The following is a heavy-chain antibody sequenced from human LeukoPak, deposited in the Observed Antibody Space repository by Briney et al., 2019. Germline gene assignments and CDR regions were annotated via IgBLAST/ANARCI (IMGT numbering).Heavy chain of an antibody. J-gene: IGHJ5*02. Sequence: KPGGSLRLSCAASGFTFSSYSMNWVRQAPGKGLEWVSSISSSSSYIYYADSVEGRFTISRDNAKNSLYLQMNSLRAEDTAVYYCAREGHYDYVWGSYSWFDPWGQGTLVTVSS. CDR1: GFTFSSYS. V-gene: IGHV3-21*01. CDR2: ISSSSSYI. D-gene: IGHD3-16*01. CDR3: AREGHYDYVWGSYSWFDP.